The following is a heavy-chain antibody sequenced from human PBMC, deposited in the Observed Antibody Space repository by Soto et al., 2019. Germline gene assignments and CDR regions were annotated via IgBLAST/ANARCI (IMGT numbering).Heavy chain of an antibody. J-gene: IGHJ6*02. CDR2: VYHTVNT. Sequence: SETLSLTCVVSGGPVSGDDLYWSWIRHLPGKGLEWIANVYHTVNTYYNPSLKSRVSMSADTSQNQFSLILASVTAADTAVYYCARALVTDYNSRDYHYYFAMDVWGQGTSVTVSS. CDR3: ARALVTDYNSRDYHYYFAMDV. CDR1: GGPVSGDDLY. V-gene: IGHV4-31*02. D-gene: IGHD3-22*01.